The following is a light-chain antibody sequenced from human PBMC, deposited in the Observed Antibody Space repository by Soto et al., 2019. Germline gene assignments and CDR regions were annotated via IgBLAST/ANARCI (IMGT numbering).Light chain of an antibody. Sequence: QSVLTQPPSASGTPGQRVTISCSGSGSNIGTTDVYWLQVLPGTAPKLLVHGDDKRPSGVPDRFSGSKSGTSGSLAHSGVPPEDEAEYYCAMWHDSLRLWVFGGGTQLTVL. CDR1: GSNIGTTD. CDR2: GDD. CDR3: AMWHDSLRLWV. V-gene: IGLV1-47*01. J-gene: IGLJ3*02.